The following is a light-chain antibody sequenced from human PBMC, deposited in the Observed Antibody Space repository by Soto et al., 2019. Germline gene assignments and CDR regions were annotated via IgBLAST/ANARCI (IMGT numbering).Light chain of an antibody. J-gene: IGKJ5*01. CDR3: QHYDSLPIT. CDR1: QSVSSNY. CDR2: GAS. V-gene: IGKV3-20*01. Sequence: DIVLTQSPGTLSLSPGERATLSCMASQSVSSNYLAWYQQKPGQAPRLLIYGASSRATGIPDRFSGSGSGTDFTLTISRLEPEDFAVFYCQHYDSLPITFGQGTRLEIK.